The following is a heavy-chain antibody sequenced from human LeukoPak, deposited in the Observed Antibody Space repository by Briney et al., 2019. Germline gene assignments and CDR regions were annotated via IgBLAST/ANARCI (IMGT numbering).Heavy chain of an antibody. Sequence: RSLRLSCAASGFTFSSYGMNWVRQAPGKGLEWVSYIDSVDASRYYADSLKGRFTISRDNAKKTLFLQMNSLRVEDTAVYYCARVAGEGDSSYYYHXDVWXXXTXXTIS. CDR3: ARVAGEGDSSYYYHXDV. CDR1: GFTFSSYG. J-gene: IGHJ6*03. D-gene: IGHD2-21*02. CDR2: IDSVDASR. V-gene: IGHV3-48*04.